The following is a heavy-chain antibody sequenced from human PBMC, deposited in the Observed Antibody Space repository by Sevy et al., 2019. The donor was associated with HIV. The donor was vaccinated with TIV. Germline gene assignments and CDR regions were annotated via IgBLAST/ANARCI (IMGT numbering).Heavy chain of an antibody. V-gene: IGHV4-61*02. CDR1: GGSISSGSYY. J-gene: IGHJ4*02. D-gene: IGHD6-19*01. Sequence: SETLSLTCTVSGGSISSGSYYWSWIRQPAGKGLEWIGRIYTSGSTNYNPSLKSRVTISVDTSKNQFSLKLSSVTAADTAVYYCGREWPGAVAALHFDYWGQGTLVTVSS. CDR3: GREWPGAVAALHFDY. CDR2: IYTSGST.